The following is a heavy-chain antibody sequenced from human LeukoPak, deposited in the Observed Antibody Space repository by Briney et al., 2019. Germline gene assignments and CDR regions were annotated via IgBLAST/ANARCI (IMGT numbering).Heavy chain of an antibody. V-gene: IGHV1-46*01. CDR3: ARDGSDIVVVPAADYYYYGMDV. CDR2: INPSGGST. J-gene: IGHJ6*02. D-gene: IGHD2-2*01. CDR1: GYTFTSYY. Sequence: ASVKVSCKASGYTFTSYYMHWVRQAPGQGLEWMGIINPSGGSTSYAQKFQGRVTMTRGTSTSTVYMELSSLRSEDTAVYYCARDGSDIVVVPAADYYYYGMDVWGQGTTVTVSS.